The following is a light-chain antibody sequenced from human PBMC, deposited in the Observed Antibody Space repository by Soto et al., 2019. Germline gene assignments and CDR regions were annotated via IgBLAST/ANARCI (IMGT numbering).Light chain of an antibody. Sequence: DIQMTQSPSTLSASVGDRVTITCRASQNIFRWLAWYQQKPGKVPKLLIYKASTLESGVPSRFSGSGYGTEFTLTISSLQSDDFATYYCQQYNSYPYVFGQGTKLDIK. CDR1: QNIFRW. CDR3: QQYNSYPYV. V-gene: IGKV1-5*03. CDR2: KAS. J-gene: IGKJ2*01.